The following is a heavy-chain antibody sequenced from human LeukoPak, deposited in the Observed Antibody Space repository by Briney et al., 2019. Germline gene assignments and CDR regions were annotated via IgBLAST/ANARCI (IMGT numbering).Heavy chain of an antibody. J-gene: IGHJ4*02. D-gene: IGHD3-10*01. CDR2: ISSSSSYI. CDR1: GFTFSSYS. Sequence: TGGSLRLSCAASGFTFSSYSMNWVRQAPGKGLEWVSSISSSSSYIYYADSVKGRFTISRDNAKNSLYLQMNSLRAEDTAVYYCARVATYYYGSGSYRPLDYWGQGTLVTVSS. V-gene: IGHV3-21*01. CDR3: ARVATYYYGSGSYRPLDY.